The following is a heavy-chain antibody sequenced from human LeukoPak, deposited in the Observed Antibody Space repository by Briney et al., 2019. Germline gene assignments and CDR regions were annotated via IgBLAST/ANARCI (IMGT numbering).Heavy chain of an antibody. D-gene: IGHD1-26*01. J-gene: IGHJ3*02. V-gene: IGHV3-48*03. CDR1: GFTFSSYE. CDR2: ISLSGSTI. CDR3: ARETLGAQNAFDI. Sequence: PGGSLRLSCAASGFTFSSYEMNWVRQAPGKGMEWVSYISLSGSTIYYADSVKGRFTISRDNAKNSLYLQMNSLRAEDTAVYYCARETLGAQNAFDIWGQGTMVTVSS.